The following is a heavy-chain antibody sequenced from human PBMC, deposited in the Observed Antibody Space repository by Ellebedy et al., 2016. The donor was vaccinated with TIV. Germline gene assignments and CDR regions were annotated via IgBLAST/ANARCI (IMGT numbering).Heavy chain of an antibody. CDR2: INPSGGST. D-gene: IGHD6-19*01. CDR1: GCTFTSYY. Sequence: ASVKVSXXASGCTFTSYYMHWVRQAPGQGLEWMGIINPSGGSTSYAQKFQGRVTITADKSTSTAYMELSSLRSEDTAVYYCARGAVAGTGWGYWGQGTLVTVSS. CDR3: ARGAVAGTGWGY. V-gene: IGHV1-46*01. J-gene: IGHJ4*02.